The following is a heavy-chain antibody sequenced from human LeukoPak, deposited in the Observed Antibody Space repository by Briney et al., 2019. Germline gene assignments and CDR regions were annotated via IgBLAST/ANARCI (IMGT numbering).Heavy chain of an antibody. CDR2: ISSSSSTI. D-gene: IGHD5-12*01. J-gene: IGHJ4*02. CDR1: GFTFSSYS. Sequence: GGSLRLSCAASGFTFSSYSMNWVRQAPGKGLKWVSYISSSSSTIYYADSVKGRFTISRDNAKNSLYLQMNSLRAEDTAVYYCARDRLLSGYHFNWGQGTLVTVSS. V-gene: IGHV3-48*04. CDR3: ARDRLLSGYHFN.